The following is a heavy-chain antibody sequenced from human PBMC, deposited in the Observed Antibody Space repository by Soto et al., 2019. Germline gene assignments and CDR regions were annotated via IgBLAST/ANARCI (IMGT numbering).Heavy chain of an antibody. V-gene: IGHV1-18*01. Sequence: QVQVVQSGDEVKKPGASVKVSCKASGYTFTNYGFSWVRQAPGQGLEWMGWISGYNGNTKYAEKFQGRVTMTTDTDTSTAHMELRSLRSDDTAVYYCAREGQAPYYYYGMDVWGQGTAVTVSS. CDR2: ISGYNGNT. CDR1: GYTFTNYG. CDR3: AREGQAPYYYYGMDV. J-gene: IGHJ6*02.